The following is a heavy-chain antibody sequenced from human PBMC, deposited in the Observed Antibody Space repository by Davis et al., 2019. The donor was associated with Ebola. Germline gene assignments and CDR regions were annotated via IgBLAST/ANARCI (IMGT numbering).Heavy chain of an antibody. CDR3: ARGPIYSSSSGGLGY. CDR1: GGSVSSGSNY. J-gene: IGHJ4*02. V-gene: IGHV4-61*01. D-gene: IGHD6-6*01. Sequence: MPSETLSLTCTVSGGSVSSGSNYWSWIRQPPGKELEWIGYIYHSGSTIYNPSLTSRVTISIDTSKNQFSLKLSSVTAADTAVYYCARGPIYSSSSGGLGYWGQGTLVTVSS. CDR2: IYHSGST.